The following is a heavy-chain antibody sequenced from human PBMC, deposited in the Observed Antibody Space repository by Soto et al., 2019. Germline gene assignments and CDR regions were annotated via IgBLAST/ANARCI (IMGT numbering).Heavy chain of an antibody. J-gene: IGHJ4*02. V-gene: IGHV1-18*01. CDR1: GYTFTNYG. D-gene: IGHD2-8*01. CDR3: AREGGGTNALGY. CDR2: ISAYNGHT. Sequence: QVQLVQSGPEVKKPGASVKVSCKASGYTFTNYGFNWVRQAPGQGLEWMGWISAYNGHTKYSQIFQARVIMTTDTSTSTAYMELRSLTSDDTAVYYCAREGGGTNALGYWGQGTLVTVSS.